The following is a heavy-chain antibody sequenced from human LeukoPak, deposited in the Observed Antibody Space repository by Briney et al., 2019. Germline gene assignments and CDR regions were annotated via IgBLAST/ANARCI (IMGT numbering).Heavy chain of an antibody. CDR3: ARGYGDYGLGYFDY. J-gene: IGHJ4*02. V-gene: IGHV3-48*04. D-gene: IGHD4-17*01. CDR2: ISSSSGTI. Sequence: GGSLRLSCATSGFTFSNYGMNWVRQAPGKGLEWVSYISSSSGTIYYADSVKGRFTISRDNAKNSLFLQMNSLRAEDTAVYYCARGYGDYGLGYFDYWGQGTLVTVSS. CDR1: GFTFSNYG.